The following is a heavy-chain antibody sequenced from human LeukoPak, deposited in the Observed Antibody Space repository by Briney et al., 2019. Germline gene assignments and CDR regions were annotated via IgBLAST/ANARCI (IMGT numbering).Heavy chain of an antibody. V-gene: IGHV4-4*07. CDR3: ARSSAITIFGVINWFDP. CDR1: GGSISTDY. CDR2: ISTTGSA. D-gene: IGHD3-3*01. Sequence: SETLSLTCSVSGGSISTDYWSWIRQSAGKGLEWIGRISTTGSASYNPSLKSRLTMSVDMSKNQFSLTLTSVTAADTAVYYCARSSAITIFGVINWFDPWGRGALVTVSS. J-gene: IGHJ5*02.